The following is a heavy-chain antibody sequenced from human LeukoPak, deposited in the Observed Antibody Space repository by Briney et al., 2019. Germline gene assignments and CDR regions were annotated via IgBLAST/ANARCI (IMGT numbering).Heavy chain of an antibody. CDR1: GFTFSSYA. CDR3: AKGYYDFWSGYYHSYYFDY. Sequence: GGSLRLSCAASGFTFSSYAMSWVRQAPGKGLEWVSAISGSGGSTYYADSVKGRFTISRDNSKNTLYLQMNRLRAEDTAVYYCAKGYYDFWSGYYHSYYFDYWGQGTLVTVSS. J-gene: IGHJ4*02. CDR2: ISGSGGST. D-gene: IGHD3-3*01. V-gene: IGHV3-23*01.